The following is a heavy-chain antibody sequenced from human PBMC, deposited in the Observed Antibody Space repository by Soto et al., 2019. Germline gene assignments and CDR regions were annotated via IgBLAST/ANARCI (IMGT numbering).Heavy chain of an antibody. J-gene: IGHJ3*01. Sequence: LSLSCVGSGFDFRSYERNWVLHAPGKGLEWVSNIRASDESIYYADSVKGRFSVSRDNAKNSLFLEMNSLRIDATAVYYCGRGAPRDAIDYWGQGTMVTVSS. CDR3: GRGAPRDAIDY. V-gene: IGHV3-48*03. D-gene: IGHD1-26*01. CDR2: IRASDESI. CDR1: GFDFRSYE.